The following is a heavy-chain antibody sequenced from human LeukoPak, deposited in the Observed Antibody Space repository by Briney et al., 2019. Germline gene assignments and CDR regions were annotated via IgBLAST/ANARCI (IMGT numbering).Heavy chain of an antibody. Sequence: TASETLSLTCTVSGGSISSGGYYWSWIRQHPGKGLEWIGYIYYSGSTYYNPSLKSRVTISVDTSKNQFSLKLSSVTAADTAVYYCARGSRGYYYYDSSGYYYFDYWGQGTLVTVSS. CDR1: GGSISSGGYY. V-gene: IGHV4-31*03. CDR3: ARGSRGYYYYDSSGYYYFDY. J-gene: IGHJ4*02. CDR2: IYYSGST. D-gene: IGHD3-22*01.